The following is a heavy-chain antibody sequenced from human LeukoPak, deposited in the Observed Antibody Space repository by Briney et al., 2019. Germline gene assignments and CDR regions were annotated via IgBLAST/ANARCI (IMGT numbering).Heavy chain of an antibody. D-gene: IGHD5-18*01. CDR1: GGSISGYY. V-gene: IGHV4-4*07. Sequence: PSETLFLTCTVSGGSISGYYWSWIRQPAGKGLEWIGRIYTNGSTNYNPSLKSRVTMSVDTSKNQFSLKLSSVTAADRAVYYCAREIYSYGYVGPLNPFDYWGQGTLVTVSS. CDR3: AREIYSYGYVGPLNPFDY. CDR2: IYTNGST. J-gene: IGHJ4*02.